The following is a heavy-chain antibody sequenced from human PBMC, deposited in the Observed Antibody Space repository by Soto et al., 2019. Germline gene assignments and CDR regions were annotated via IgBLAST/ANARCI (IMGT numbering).Heavy chain of an antibody. V-gene: IGHV1-3*01. CDR2: INAGNGNT. CDR3: ARDDGGYCSSTSCYAWFDP. D-gene: IGHD2-2*01. CDR1: GYTFTSYA. J-gene: IGHJ5*02. Sequence: GASVKVSCKASGYTFTSYAMHWVRQAPGQRLEWMGWINAGNGNTKYSQKFQGRVTITRDTSASTAYMELSSPRSEDTAVYYCARDDGGYCSSTSCYAWFDPWGQGTLVTVSS.